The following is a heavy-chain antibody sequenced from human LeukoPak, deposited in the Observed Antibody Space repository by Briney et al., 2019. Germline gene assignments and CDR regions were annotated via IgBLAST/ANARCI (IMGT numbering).Heavy chain of an antibody. V-gene: IGHV3-15*01. CDR3: TTSEVLRYFDWLGPRSFFDY. Sequence: GGSLSLSCAASGFTFSNAWMSWVRQAPGKGGEWVGGIKRKTDGGTSDYAGPVKGRFTIPRDDAKNTLYLQMNSLKTEDTAVYYCTTSEVLRYFDWLGPRSFFDYWGQGTLVTVSS. CDR1: GFTFSNAW. J-gene: IGHJ4*02. D-gene: IGHD3-9*01. CDR2: IKRKTDGGTS.